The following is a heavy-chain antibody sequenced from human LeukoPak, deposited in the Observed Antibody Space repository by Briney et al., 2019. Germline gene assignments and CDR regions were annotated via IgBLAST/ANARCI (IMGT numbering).Heavy chain of an antibody. CDR1: GCSISSYY. Sequence: SETLSLTCTVSGCSISSYYWSWIRQPAGKGLEWIGRIYTSGSTNNNPSLKSRVTMSVDTSKNQFSLKLNSVTAADTAVYYCARVGSSPYYYAMDVWGQGTTVTVSS. V-gene: IGHV4-4*07. CDR2: IYTSGST. D-gene: IGHD6-6*01. J-gene: IGHJ6*02. CDR3: ARVGSSPYYYAMDV.